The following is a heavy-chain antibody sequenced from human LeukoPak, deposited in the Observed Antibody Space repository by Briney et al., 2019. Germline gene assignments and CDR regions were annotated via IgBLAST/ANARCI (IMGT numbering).Heavy chain of an antibody. J-gene: IGHJ6*03. D-gene: IGHD3-3*01. CDR3: ARDAYYDFWSGYYSGGGYYMDV. CDR1: GGAISSYY. CDR2: IYYSGST. V-gene: IGHV4-59*01. Sequence: PSETLSLTCTVSGGAISSYYWSWIRQPPGQGLEWIGYIYYSGSTNYNPSLKSRVTISVDTSKNQFSLKLSSVTAADTAVYYCARDAYYDFWSGYYSGGGYYMDVWGKGTTVTVSS.